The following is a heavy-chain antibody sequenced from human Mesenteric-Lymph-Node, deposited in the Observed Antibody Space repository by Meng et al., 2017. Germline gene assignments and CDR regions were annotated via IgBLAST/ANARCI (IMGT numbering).Heavy chain of an antibody. V-gene: IGHV3-64*01. CDR2: ISSNGGST. CDR3: AREAYGSGHIDY. Sequence: GESLKISCAASGFTFSSYAMHWVRQAPGKGLEYVSAISSNGGSTYYANSVKGRFTISRDNSKNTLYLQMGSLRAEDMAVYYCAREAYGSGHIDYWGQGTLVTVLL. D-gene: IGHD3-10*01. J-gene: IGHJ4*02. CDR1: GFTFSSYA.